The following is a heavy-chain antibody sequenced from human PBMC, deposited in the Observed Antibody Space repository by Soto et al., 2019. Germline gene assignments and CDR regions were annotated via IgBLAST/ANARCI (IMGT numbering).Heavy chain of an antibody. D-gene: IGHD3-10*01. V-gene: IGHV3-23*01. CDR3: AKGRGGSGSLTPRVDF. Sequence: EVQLLDSGGGLVQPGGSLRLSCAASGFTFNNYAMIWVRQAPGKGLEWVSAISGGGDTTSYADSVKGRFTVSRDGSKNTLYLQMSSLRAEDTALYYCAKGRGGSGSLTPRVDFWGQGTLVTVSS. CDR2: ISGGGDTT. J-gene: IGHJ4*02. CDR1: GFTFNNYA.